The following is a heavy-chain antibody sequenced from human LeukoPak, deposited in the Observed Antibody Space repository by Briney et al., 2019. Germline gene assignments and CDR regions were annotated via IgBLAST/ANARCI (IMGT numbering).Heavy chain of an antibody. CDR3: ARGWSYGSYYLDY. CDR1: GGSFSGYY. J-gene: IGHJ4*02. CDR2: INHSGST. D-gene: IGHD5-18*01. Sequence: SETLSLTCAVYGGSFSGYYWSWIRQPPGKGLEWIGEINHSGSTNYNPSLKSRVTISVDTSKNQFSLKLSSVTAADTAVYYCARGWSYGSYYLDYWGQGTLVTVSS. V-gene: IGHV4-34*01.